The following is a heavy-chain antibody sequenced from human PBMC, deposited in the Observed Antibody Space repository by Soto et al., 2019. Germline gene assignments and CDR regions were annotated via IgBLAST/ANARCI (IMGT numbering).Heavy chain of an antibody. Sequence: ASVKVSCKASGYTFTSYGISWVRQAPGQGLEWMGWISAYNGNTNYAQKLQGRVTMTTDTSTSTAYMELRSLRSDDTAVYYCARVVPDSIGWGGSWFHPWGQAPLVTLSS. J-gene: IGHJ5*02. D-gene: IGHD6-19*01. CDR3: ARVVPDSIGWGGSWFHP. CDR2: ISAYNGNT. CDR1: GYTFTSYG. V-gene: IGHV1-18*01.